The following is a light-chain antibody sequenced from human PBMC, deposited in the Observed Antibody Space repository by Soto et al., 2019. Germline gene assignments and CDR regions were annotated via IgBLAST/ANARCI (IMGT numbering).Light chain of an antibody. CDR3: VLYMGSGLRV. Sequence: QAVVTQEPSFSVSPGGTVTLTCGLSSGSVSTSYYPSGYHQTPGQAHRTLIYSTNTRSSGVPDRFSGSILGNKAALTITGAQADDESDYYCVLYMGSGLRVFGGGTKLTVL. CDR1: SGSVSTSYY. J-gene: IGLJ3*02. V-gene: IGLV8-61*01. CDR2: STN.